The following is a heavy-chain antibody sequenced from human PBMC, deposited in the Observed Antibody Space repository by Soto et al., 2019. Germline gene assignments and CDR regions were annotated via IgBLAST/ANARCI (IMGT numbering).Heavy chain of an antibody. V-gene: IGHV1-58*01. Sequence: QMQLVQSGPEVKKPGTSVKVSCKASGFTFTSSAVQWVRQARGQRLEWIGWIVVGSGNTNYAQKFQERVTITRDMSTSTADMDLSSLRSEDTAVYYCAADFSGSYDFDYWGQGTLVTVSS. CDR1: GFTFTSSA. D-gene: IGHD1-26*01. J-gene: IGHJ4*02. CDR3: AADFSGSYDFDY. CDR2: IVVGSGNT.